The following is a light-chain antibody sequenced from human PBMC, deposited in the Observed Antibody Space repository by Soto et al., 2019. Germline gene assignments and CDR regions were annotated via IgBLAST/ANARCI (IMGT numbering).Light chain of an antibody. CDR2: AAS. CDR3: QQSYSTPGT. V-gene: IGKV1-39*01. J-gene: IGKJ1*01. CDR1: QSVHKY. Sequence: DIQMNQSPSSLSASVGDIVTITCRASQSVHKYFNWYQQKPGEAPRLLIYAASTLHSGVPSRFTSCGSGTDFTLTSRTLQPEDFATYYCQQSYSTPGTFGQGTQVEVK.